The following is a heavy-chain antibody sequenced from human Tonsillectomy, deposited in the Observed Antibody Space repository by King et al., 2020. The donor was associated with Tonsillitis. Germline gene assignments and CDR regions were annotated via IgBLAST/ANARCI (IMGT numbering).Heavy chain of an antibody. V-gene: IGHV3-30*18. CDR3: ANDVSSQVLSSWYEQYYYYYYGMDV. CDR2: ISYDGSNK. CDR1: GFTFSSYG. J-gene: IGHJ6*02. Sequence: VQLVESGGGVVQPGRSLRLSCAASGFTFSSYGMHWVRQAPGKGLEWVAVISYDGSNKYYADSVKGRFTISRDNSKNTLYLQMNSLRAEDTAVYYCANDVSSQVLSSWYEQYYYYYYGMDVWGQGTTVTVSS. D-gene: IGHD6-13*01.